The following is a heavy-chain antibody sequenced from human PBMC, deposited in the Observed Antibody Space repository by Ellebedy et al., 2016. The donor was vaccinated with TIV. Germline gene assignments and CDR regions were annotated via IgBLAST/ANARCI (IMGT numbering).Heavy chain of an antibody. Sequence: GGSLRLXXAASGFIFSSYGMHWVRQAPGKGLEWVAVISYDGSFKYYADSVKGRFTISRDNSKDTLYLQMNSLRPEDTVVYYCASGDYGDYYHYGMDVWGQGTTVTVSS. D-gene: IGHD4-17*01. V-gene: IGHV3-30*03. CDR2: ISYDGSFK. J-gene: IGHJ6*02. CDR1: GFIFSSYG. CDR3: ASGDYGDYYHYGMDV.